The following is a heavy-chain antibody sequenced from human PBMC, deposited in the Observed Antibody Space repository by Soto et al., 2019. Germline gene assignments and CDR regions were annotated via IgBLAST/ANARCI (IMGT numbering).Heavy chain of an antibody. Sequence: SVKVSCKASGGTFSSYTISWVRQAPGQGLEWMRRIIPILGIANYAQKFQGRVTITADKSTSTAYMELSSLRSEDTAVYYCARDHNYDILTGPHYYYYYMDVWGKGTTVTVSS. J-gene: IGHJ6*03. V-gene: IGHV1-69*04. CDR1: GGTFSSYT. CDR2: IIPILGIA. CDR3: ARDHNYDILTGPHYYYYYMDV. D-gene: IGHD3-9*01.